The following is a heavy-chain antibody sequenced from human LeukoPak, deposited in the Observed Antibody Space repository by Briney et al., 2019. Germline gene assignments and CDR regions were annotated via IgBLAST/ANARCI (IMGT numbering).Heavy chain of an antibody. Sequence: SGGSLRLSCAASGCTFNNYGMHWVRQAPGKGLEWVAVISYDGRNIHYPDSVKGRFTISRDISTDTLWLQIDSLRTEDTAVYYCAKGPLRGTAAAIDYWGQGTLVTVSS. V-gene: IGHV3-30*18. CDR2: ISYDGRNI. CDR3: AKGPLRGTAAAIDY. D-gene: IGHD2-2*01. CDR1: GCTFNNYG. J-gene: IGHJ4*02.